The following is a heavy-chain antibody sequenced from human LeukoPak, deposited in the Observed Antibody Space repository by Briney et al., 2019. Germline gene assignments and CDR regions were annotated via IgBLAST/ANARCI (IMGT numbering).Heavy chain of an antibody. J-gene: IGHJ4*02. CDR1: GGSMSPYH. Sequence: SEALSLTCTVSGGSMSPYHWGWIRQPPGKGLEWTGYIYYSGSTNYNPSLNSRVTISVDTSKNQFSLRLSSVAAADTAIYYCARAVSGRFDYWGQGTLVTVSS. D-gene: IGHD6-19*01. CDR3: ARAVSGRFDY. CDR2: IYYSGST. V-gene: IGHV4-59*08.